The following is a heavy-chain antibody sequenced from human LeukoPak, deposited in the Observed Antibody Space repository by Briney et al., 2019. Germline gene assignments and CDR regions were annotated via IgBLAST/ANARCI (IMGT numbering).Heavy chain of an antibody. CDR2: IYDRGST. V-gene: IGHV4-4*08. D-gene: IGHD1-26*01. CDR1: GGSISSYY. J-gene: IGHJ3*01. Sequence: PSETLSLTCTISGGSISSYYWSWIRQPPGKGLEWIGNIYDRGSTKYNPSLKSRVTISVDTSKNQFSLKLTSVTAADTAVYYCAHFKGGSFDFWGQGTMVTVSS. CDR3: AHFKGGSFDF.